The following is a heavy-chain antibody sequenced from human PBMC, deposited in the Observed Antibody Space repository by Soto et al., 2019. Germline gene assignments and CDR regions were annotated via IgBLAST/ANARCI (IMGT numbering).Heavy chain of an antibody. Sequence: GGSLRLSCAASGFTFSSYWMSWVRQAPGKGLEWVANIKQDGSEKYYVDSVKGRFTISRDNSKNTLYLQMNSLRAEDTAVYYCAKERAYDYVWGSYCDYWGQGTLVTVSS. CDR3: AKERAYDYVWGSYCDY. J-gene: IGHJ4*02. CDR2: IKQDGSEK. V-gene: IGHV3-7*03. D-gene: IGHD3-16*01. CDR1: GFTFSSYW.